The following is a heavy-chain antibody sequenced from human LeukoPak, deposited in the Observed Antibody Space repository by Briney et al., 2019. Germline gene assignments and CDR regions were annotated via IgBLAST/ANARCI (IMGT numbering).Heavy chain of an antibody. CDR3: AKGRYCSGGSCYSIGNWFDP. V-gene: IGHV3-23*01. CDR1: GFTFSSYA. CDR2: ISGSGGST. Sequence: GGSLRLSCAASGFTFSSYAMSWVRQAPGKGLEWASAISGSGGSTYYADSVKGRFTISRDNSKNTLYLQMNSLRAEDTAVYYCAKGRYCSGGSCYSIGNWFDPWGQGTLVTVSS. J-gene: IGHJ5*02. D-gene: IGHD2-15*01.